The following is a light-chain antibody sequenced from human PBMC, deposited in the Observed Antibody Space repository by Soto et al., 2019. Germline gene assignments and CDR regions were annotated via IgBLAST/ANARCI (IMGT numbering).Light chain of an antibody. V-gene: IGLV2-8*01. CDR2: EVN. CDR1: SSDVGAYNS. J-gene: IGLJ3*02. Sequence: QSVLTQPPSASGSPGQSVTISCTGTSSDVGAYNSVSWYQQHPGKAPRLMIYEVNKRPSGVPDRFSGSKSGNMASLTVSGPQAEDEADYYCNSHGGSNNFWVFGGGTKLTVL. CDR3: NSHGGSNNFWV.